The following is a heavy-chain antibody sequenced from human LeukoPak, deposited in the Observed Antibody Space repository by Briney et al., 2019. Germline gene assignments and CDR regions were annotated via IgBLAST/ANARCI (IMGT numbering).Heavy chain of an antibody. D-gene: IGHD2-21*02. CDR3: AKDVSQGLYVVSADC. J-gene: IGHJ4*02. CDR2: LSWNSGTI. V-gene: IGHV3-9*01. CDR1: GFTFDDYA. Sequence: PGGSLRLSCAASGFTFDDYAMHWVRQAPGKGLEWVSGLSWNSGTIGYADSVKGRFTISRDNAKNSLYLRMNSLRAEDTALYYCAKDVSQGLYVVSADCWGQGTLVTVSS.